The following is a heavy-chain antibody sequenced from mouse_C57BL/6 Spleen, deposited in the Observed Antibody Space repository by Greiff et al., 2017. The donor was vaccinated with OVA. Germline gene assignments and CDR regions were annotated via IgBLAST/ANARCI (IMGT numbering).Heavy chain of an antibody. CDR1: GFTFSSYA. Sequence: EVQLVESGEGLVKPGGSLKLSCAASGFTFSSYAMSWVRQTPEKRLEWVAYISSGGDSIYYADPVKGRFTRSRDNASNTLYLQMSSLKSEDAAMYYCTRDFAVDYWGQGTSVTVSS. J-gene: IGHJ4*01. CDR3: TRDFAVDY. CDR2: ISSGGDSI. V-gene: IGHV5-9-1*02.